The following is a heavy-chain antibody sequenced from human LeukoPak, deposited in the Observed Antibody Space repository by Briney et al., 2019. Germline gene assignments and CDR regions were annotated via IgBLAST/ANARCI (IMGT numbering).Heavy chain of an antibody. J-gene: IGHJ4*02. V-gene: IGHV3-30*02. Sequence: PGGSLRLSCAASGFFFTSSGMNWVRQAPGKGLEWVTFIGSDGSKQYYADSVKGRFSISRDNSRNTMSLQMNSLRLEDTAVYYCATDGSGTSFPYYFESWGQGTLVTVSS. CDR3: ATDGSGTSFPYYFES. D-gene: IGHD3-10*01. CDR2: IGSDGSKQ. CDR1: GFFFTSSG.